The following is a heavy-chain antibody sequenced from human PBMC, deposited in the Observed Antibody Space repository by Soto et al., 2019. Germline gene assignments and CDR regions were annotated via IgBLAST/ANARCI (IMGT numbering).Heavy chain of an antibody. Sequence: GGSLRLSCEASGFSFGVYGMHWVRQAPGKGLEWVAVIWYDGSKQFYAASVAGRFTISRDDSTATLSLQMNKLRAEDTAVYYCAAWAEGATEVHWGQGTLVTVSS. V-gene: IGHV3-33*01. D-gene: IGHD2-15*01. CDR2: IWYDGSKQ. J-gene: IGHJ4*02. CDR3: AAWAEGATEVH. CDR1: GFSFGVYG.